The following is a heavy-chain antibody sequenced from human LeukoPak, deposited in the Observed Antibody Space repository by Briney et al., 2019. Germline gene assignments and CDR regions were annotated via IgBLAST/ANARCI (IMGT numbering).Heavy chain of an antibody. CDR2: IGGSGGLIT. CDR3: ARAGTTGSVDY. V-gene: IGHV3-23*01. D-gene: IGHD1-14*01. Sequence: GGTLRLSCAASGFTFSSHGMNWVRQAPGKGLEWVSGIGGSGGLITYYADSVKGRFTVSRDNSKNTLYLQMNSLRADDTAVYYCARAGTTGSVDYWGQGSLVTVSS. CDR1: GFTFSSHG. J-gene: IGHJ4*02.